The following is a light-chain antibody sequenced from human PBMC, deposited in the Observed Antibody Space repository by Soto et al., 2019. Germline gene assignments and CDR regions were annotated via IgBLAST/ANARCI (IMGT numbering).Light chain of an antibody. CDR1: QSVSSNY. Sequence: IVLTQSPGTLSLSPGERATLSCRARQSVSSNYLAWYQQKPGQAPRLLIYGASSRATVIPDKFSGSWSGTDFTLTISRLDPEDFAVYYCQQYGSSITFGQGTRLEIK. V-gene: IGKV3-20*01. J-gene: IGKJ5*01. CDR2: GAS. CDR3: QQYGSSIT.